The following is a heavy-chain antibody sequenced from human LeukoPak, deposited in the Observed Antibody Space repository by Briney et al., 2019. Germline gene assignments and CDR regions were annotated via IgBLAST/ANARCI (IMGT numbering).Heavy chain of an antibody. Sequence: ASVKVSCKASGYTFTGYYMHWVRKAPGQGLEWMGWINPNSGGINYAQKFQGRVTMTRATSISTAYMELSSLRSDDTAVYYCARVLGYCSSTSCPWPDYWGQGTLVSVSS. CDR2: INPNSGGI. CDR1: GYTFTGYY. CDR3: ARVLGYCSSTSCPWPDY. V-gene: IGHV1-2*02. J-gene: IGHJ4*02. D-gene: IGHD2-2*01.